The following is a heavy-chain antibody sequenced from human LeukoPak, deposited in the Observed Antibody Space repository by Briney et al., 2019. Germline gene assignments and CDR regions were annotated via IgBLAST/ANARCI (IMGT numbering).Heavy chain of an antibody. CDR3: ARDGGDPYNAADY. CDR2: IYYSGST. V-gene: IGHV4-59*11. J-gene: IGHJ4*02. CDR1: GGSITSHY. D-gene: IGHD5-24*01. Sequence: KPSETLSLTCTVSGGSITSHYWSWIQQPPGKGLEWIGYIYYSGSTNYNPSLKSRVTMSVDTSKNQFSLKLSSVTAADTAVYYCARDGGDPYNAADYWGQGTLVTVSS.